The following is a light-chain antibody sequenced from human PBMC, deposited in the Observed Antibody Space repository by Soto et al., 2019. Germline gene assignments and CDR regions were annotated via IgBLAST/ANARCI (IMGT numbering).Light chain of an antibody. CDR2: SNN. CDR1: SSNIGSNT. CDR3: AAWDDSLNGRYV. J-gene: IGLJ1*01. V-gene: IGLV1-44*01. Sequence: QSVLTQPASTSGTPGQRVTISYSGSSSNIGSNTVNWYQQLPGTAPKLLIYSNNQRPSGVPDRFSGSKSGTSASLAISGLQSEDEADYYCAAWDDSLNGRYVFGTGTKVTVL.